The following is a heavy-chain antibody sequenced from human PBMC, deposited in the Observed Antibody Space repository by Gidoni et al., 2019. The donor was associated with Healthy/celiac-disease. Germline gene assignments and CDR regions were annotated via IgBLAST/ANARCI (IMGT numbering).Heavy chain of an antibody. CDR3: ATAESGYDSSGYYSFDY. D-gene: IGHD3-22*01. J-gene: IGHJ4*02. V-gene: IGHV4-34*01. CDR1: GGSFSGYS. CDR2: INHSGST. Sequence: QVQLQQWGAGRLKPSEPLSPTCAVYGGSFSGYSGSWIRQPPGKGLEWIGEINHSGSTNYNPSLKSRVTISVDTAKNQFSLKLSSVTAADTAVYYCATAESGYDSSGYYSFDYWGQGTLVTVSS.